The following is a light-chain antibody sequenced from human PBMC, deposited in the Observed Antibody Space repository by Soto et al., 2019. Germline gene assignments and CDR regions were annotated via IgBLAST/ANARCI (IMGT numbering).Light chain of an antibody. V-gene: IGKV3-20*01. CDR3: QQYGSSPPIT. J-gene: IGKJ3*01. CDR2: GAS. Sequence: EIVLTQSPGTLSLSPGERATLSCRASQSVSSSYLAWYQQKPGQAPRLLIYGASSRATGIPDRFSGSGSGTDFTLTISRLEPEDFSVYYCQQYGSSPPITFGPGTKLDIK. CDR1: QSVSSSY.